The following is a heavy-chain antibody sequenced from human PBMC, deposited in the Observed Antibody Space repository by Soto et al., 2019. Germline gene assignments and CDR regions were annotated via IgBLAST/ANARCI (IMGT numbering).Heavy chain of an antibody. Sequence: EVQLVESGGGLVKPGGSLRLSCAASGFTFSSYSMNWVRQAPGKGLEWVSSISSSSSYIYYADSVKGRFTISRDNAKNSPYRQMNSLRAEDTAVYYCGRGYHYYDSSGYDKWDAFDIWGQGTMVTVSS. D-gene: IGHD3-22*01. CDR2: ISSSSSYI. CDR1: GFTFSSYS. V-gene: IGHV3-21*01. CDR3: GRGYHYYDSSGYDKWDAFDI. J-gene: IGHJ3*02.